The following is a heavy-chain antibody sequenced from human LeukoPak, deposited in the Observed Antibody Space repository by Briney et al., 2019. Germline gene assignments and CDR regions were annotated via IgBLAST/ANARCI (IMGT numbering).Heavy chain of an antibody. J-gene: IGHJ6*03. CDR2: IIPIFGTA. V-gene: IGHV1-69*06. CDR3: ARMAFGVVIIGYMDV. D-gene: IGHD3-3*01. Sequence: ASVKVSCKASGGTFSSYAISWVRQAPGQGLEWMGGIIPIFGTANYAQKFQGRVTTTADKSTSTAYMELSSLRSEDTAVYYCARMAFGVVIIGYMDVWGKGTTVTVSS. CDR1: GGTFSSYA.